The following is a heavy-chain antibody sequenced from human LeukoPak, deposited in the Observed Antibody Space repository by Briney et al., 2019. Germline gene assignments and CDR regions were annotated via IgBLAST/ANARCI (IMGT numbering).Heavy chain of an antibody. CDR1: ESTFSDYA. J-gene: IGHJ3*02. D-gene: IGHD5-12*01. Sequence: PGGSLRLSCAASESTFSDYAMTWARQAPGKGLEWVATINSRGDRTIYVDAVKCRFTSSRDNSKNILNLKMNSLSVEDTAVYYCARDPWVPTIGDGLDIWGQGTIVAVSS. CDR2: INSRGDRT. V-gene: IGHV3-23*01. CDR3: ARDPWVPTIGDGLDI.